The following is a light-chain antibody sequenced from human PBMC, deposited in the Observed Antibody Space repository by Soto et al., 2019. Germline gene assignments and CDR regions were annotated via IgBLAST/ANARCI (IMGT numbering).Light chain of an antibody. Sequence: EIVMTQSPATLSVPPGGRATLSCRASQSVSSYLAWYQQRPGQPPMLLIYRSSTRATGIPARFSGSGSETEFSLTISSLQSEDFAVYYCQQYSTWPPRYTFGQGTKLEI. V-gene: IGKV3-15*01. CDR1: QSVSSY. CDR3: QQYSTWPPRYT. CDR2: RSS. J-gene: IGKJ2*01.